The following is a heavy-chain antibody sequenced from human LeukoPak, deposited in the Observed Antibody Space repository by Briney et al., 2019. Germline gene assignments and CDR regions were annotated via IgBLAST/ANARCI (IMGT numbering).Heavy chain of an antibody. CDR3: ARDQNYDILTGLGY. D-gene: IGHD3-9*01. J-gene: IGHJ4*02. CDR2: ISAYNGNT. Sequence: ASAKVSCKASGYTFTSYGISWVRQAPGQGLEWMGWISAYNGNTDYAQNLQGRVTMTTDTSTSTAFMDLRGLTSDDTAVYYCARDQNYDILTGLGYWGQGTLVTVSS. CDR1: GYTFTSYG. V-gene: IGHV1-18*01.